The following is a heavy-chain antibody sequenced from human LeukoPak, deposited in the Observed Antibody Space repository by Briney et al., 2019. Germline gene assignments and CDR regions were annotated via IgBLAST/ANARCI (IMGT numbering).Heavy chain of an antibody. D-gene: IGHD6-19*01. CDR1: GFTFSSYG. Sequence: GSLRLSCAASGFTFSSYGMHWVRQAPGKGLEWVAVIWYGGSNKYYADSVKGRFTISRDNSKNTLYLQMNSLRAEDTAVYYCAKDGGWDGSDAFDIWGQGTMVTVSS. CDR3: AKDGGWDGSDAFDI. J-gene: IGHJ3*02. CDR2: IWYGGSNK. V-gene: IGHV3-30*02.